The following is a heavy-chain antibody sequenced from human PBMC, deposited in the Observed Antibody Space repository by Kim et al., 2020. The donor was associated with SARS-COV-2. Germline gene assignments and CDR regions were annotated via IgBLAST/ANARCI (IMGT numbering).Heavy chain of an antibody. J-gene: IGHJ3*02. V-gene: IGHV3-30*03. CDR3: SSNTMPGTPVVVWEAFD. D-gene: IGHD2-21*01. CDR1: GFTFSDYP. Sequence: GGSLRLSCAASGFTFSDYPMHWVRQAPGKGLEWVAVIRNNANSKAYADAAKVRGSIISDSDEKKQSLQMHSKSVKNADMDYYSSNTMPGTPVVVWEAFD. CDR2: IRNNANSK.